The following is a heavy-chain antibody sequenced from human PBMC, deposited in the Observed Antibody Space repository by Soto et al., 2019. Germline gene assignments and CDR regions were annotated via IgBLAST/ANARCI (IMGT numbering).Heavy chain of an antibody. J-gene: IGHJ4*02. V-gene: IGHV1-18*01. CDR2: ISTYNGNT. D-gene: IGHD3-22*01. CDR1: GYTFTTYG. CDR3: ARGPTDYYDNSGNYFLDY. Sequence: QVQLVQSGAEVKKPGASVKVSCKASGYTFTTYGMSWVRQAPGQGLDWMGWISTYNGNTKYAERLQGRVTMTTDTTQSTAYMELRSLRSDDTAVYYCARGPTDYYDNSGNYFLDYWGQGTLVTVSS.